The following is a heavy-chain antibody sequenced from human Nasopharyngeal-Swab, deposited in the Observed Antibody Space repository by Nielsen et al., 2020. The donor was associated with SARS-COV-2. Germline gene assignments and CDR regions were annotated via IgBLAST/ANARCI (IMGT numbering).Heavy chain of an antibody. CDR3: ARARITMIVVVTAFDY. CDR1: GGSISSSSYY. V-gene: IGHV4-39*07. CDR2: IYYSGST. J-gene: IGHJ4*02. Sequence: SETLSLTCTVSGGSISSSSYYWGWIRQPPGKGLEWIGSIYYSGSTYYNPSLKSRVTISVDTSKNQFSLKLSSVTAADTAVYYCARARITMIVVVTAFDYWGQGTLVTVSP. D-gene: IGHD3-22*01.